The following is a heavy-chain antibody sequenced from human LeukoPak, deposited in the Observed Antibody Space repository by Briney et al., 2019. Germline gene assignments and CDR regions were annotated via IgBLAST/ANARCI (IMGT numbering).Heavy chain of an antibody. Sequence: KTGGSLRLSCADSGFTFSSYVMHWVRQAPGKGLEWVAVISYAGSDKYYAESVKGRFTISRDNTKNTLYLQMNSLRAEDTAVYYCAKELVFTRSLFAFDIWGQGTMVTVSS. V-gene: IGHV3-30*18. CDR3: AKELVFTRSLFAFDI. D-gene: IGHD3-22*01. J-gene: IGHJ3*02. CDR2: ISYAGSDK. CDR1: GFTFSSYV.